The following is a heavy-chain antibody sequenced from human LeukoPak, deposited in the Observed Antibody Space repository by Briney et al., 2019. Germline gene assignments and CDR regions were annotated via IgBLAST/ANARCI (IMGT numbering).Heavy chain of an antibody. CDR3: ARDPPALEDFDY. J-gene: IGHJ4*02. Sequence: GGSLRLSCVASGFPFSETAMTWVRQAPGKGLEWVSYISGRGNTIKYADSVKGRFTISRDNGKNSLYLHMSSLRAEDTAVYYCARDPPALEDFDYWGQGTQVTVSS. CDR2: ISGRGNTI. CDR1: GFPFSETA. V-gene: IGHV3-11*01.